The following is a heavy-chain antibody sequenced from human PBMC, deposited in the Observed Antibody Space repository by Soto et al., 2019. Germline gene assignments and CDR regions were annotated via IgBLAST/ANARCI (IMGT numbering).Heavy chain of an antibody. Sequence: SETLSLTCTVSGGSISSGDYYWSWIRQPPGKGLEWIGYIYYSGSTYYNPSLKSRVTISVDTSKNQFSLKLSSVTAADTAVYYCASTALWFGELSPKTFDYWGQGTLVTVS. CDR2: IYYSGST. CDR3: ASTALWFGELSPKTFDY. D-gene: IGHD3-10*01. V-gene: IGHV4-30-4*01. CDR1: GGSISSGDYY. J-gene: IGHJ4*02.